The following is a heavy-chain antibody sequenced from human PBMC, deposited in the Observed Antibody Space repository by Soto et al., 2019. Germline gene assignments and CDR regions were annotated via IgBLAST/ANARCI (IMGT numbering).Heavy chain of an antibody. J-gene: IGHJ4*02. CDR2: IYSGGST. CDR1: GFTVSSNC. D-gene: IGHD3-10*01. V-gene: IGHV3-66*01. CDR3: AIGPMQFAFFDY. Sequence: HPGGSLRLSCAASGFTVSSNCMSWVRQAPGKGLEWVSLIYSGGSTYYADFVKGRFTISRDNSKNTLYLQMNSLRVEDTAVYYCAIGPMQFAFFDYWGQGTLVTVSS.